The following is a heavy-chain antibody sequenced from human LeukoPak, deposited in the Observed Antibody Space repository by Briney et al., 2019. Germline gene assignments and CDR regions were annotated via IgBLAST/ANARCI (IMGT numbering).Heavy chain of an antibody. CDR3: ARSASWGYCSGGSCLGTDH. CDR2: IWYDGNNK. J-gene: IGHJ4*02. V-gene: IGHV3-33*01. CDR1: GFNFRTYG. Sequence: GGSLRLSCAASGFNFRTYGMHWVRQAPGKGLEWVAIIWYDGNNKYYADSVKGRFTISRDNSKNTLYLQMNSLRGEDTAVYHCARSASWGYCSGGSCLGTDHWGQGTLVTVSS. D-gene: IGHD2-15*01.